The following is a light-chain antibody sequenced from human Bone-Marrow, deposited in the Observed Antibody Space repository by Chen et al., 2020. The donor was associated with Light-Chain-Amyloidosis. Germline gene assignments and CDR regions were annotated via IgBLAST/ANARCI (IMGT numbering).Light chain of an antibody. J-gene: IGKJ2*01. V-gene: IGKV3-15*01. CDR3: QQYNDWPPYT. CDR2: GVS. Sequence: EVVMTQSPGTLSVSPGERVTLSCRASQSVNNNLAWYQQKPGQAPRLLIYGVSTRAAGIPARFSGSGSDTEFTLTISSLQSEDFAVYHCQQYNDWPPYTFGQGTKLEIK. CDR1: QSVNNN.